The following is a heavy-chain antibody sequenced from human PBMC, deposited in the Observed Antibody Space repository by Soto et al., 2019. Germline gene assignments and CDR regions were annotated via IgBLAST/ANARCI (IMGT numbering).Heavy chain of an antibody. D-gene: IGHD1-20*01. CDR1: GYTFTSYG. Sequence: ASVQVSCQASGYTFTSYGISWVRQAPGQGLEWMGWISAYNGNTNYAQKLQGRVTTTTDTSTSTAYMELRSLRSDDTAVYYCARVGNWNPVFDYWGQGTLVTVSS. CDR3: ARVGNWNPVFDY. V-gene: IGHV1-18*01. J-gene: IGHJ4*02. CDR2: ISAYNGNT.